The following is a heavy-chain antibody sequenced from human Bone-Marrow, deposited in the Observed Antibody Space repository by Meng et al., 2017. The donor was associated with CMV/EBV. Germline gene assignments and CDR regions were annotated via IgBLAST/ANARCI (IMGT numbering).Heavy chain of an antibody. J-gene: IGHJ4*02. CDR3: AKGNYYDSSGYSCYFDY. CDR2: ISWDGGST. V-gene: IGHV3-43*01. D-gene: IGHD3-22*01. CDR1: EFNVTSTY. Sequence: SMKFSWAASEFNVTSTYMNWGRQAPGKGLEWVSIISWDGGSTYYADSVKGRFTISRDNSKNSLYLQMNSRRTEDTALYYCAKGNYYDSSGYSCYFDYWGQGTLVTVSS.